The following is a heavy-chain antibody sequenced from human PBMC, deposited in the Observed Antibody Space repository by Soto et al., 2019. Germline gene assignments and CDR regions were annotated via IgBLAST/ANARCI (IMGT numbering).Heavy chain of an antibody. CDR1: GYTFTSYG. CDR2: ISAYNGNT. V-gene: IGHV1-18*01. CDR3: ARDDPIAVAGTDYYYDGMDV. J-gene: IGHJ6*02. Sequence: QVQLVQSGAEVKKPGASVKVSCKASGYTFTSYGISWVRQAPGQGLEWMGWISAYNGNTNYAQKLQGRVTMTTDTSKSTDYSELRSLRADDTAVYYCARDDPIAVAGTDYYYDGMDVWGHGTTVTVSS. D-gene: IGHD6-19*01.